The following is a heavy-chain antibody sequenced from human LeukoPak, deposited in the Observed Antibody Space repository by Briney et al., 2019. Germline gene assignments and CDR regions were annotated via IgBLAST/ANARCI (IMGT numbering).Heavy chain of an antibody. CDR3: ARVRRRRRWLVAAFLDY. J-gene: IGHJ4*02. CDR1: GYSISSGYY. V-gene: IGHV4-34*01. Sequence: SETLSLTCAVSGYSISSGYYWSWIRQPPGKGLEWIGEINHSGSTNYNPSLKSRVTISVDTSKNQFSLKLSSVTAADTAVYYCARVRRRRRWLVAAFLDYWGQGTLVTVSS. CDR2: INHSGST. D-gene: IGHD2-15*01.